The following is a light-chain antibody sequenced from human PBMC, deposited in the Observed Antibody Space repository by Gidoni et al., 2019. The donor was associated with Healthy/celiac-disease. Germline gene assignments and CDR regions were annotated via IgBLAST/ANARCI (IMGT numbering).Light chain of an antibody. CDR1: QSISSY. CDR3: QQSYSTPRT. Sequence: DIQMTQSPSSLSASVGDRVTITCRASQSISSYLNWYQQKPGKAPEVLSYGASSLQSGVPSRFSGSGSGTDFTLTISSLQPEDFATYYCQQSYSTPRTFGQGTKVEIK. V-gene: IGKV1-39*01. J-gene: IGKJ1*01. CDR2: GAS.